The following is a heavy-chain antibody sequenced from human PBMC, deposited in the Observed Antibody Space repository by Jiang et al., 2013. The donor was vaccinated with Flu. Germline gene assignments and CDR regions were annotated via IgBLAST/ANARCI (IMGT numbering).Heavy chain of an antibody. CDR2: INHSGST. J-gene: IGHJ4*02. CDR1: GGSFSGYY. CDR3: ARGHVNYGDSGRYFDY. D-gene: IGHD4-17*01. Sequence: LLKPSETLSLTCAVYGGSFSGYYWSWIRQPPGKGLEWIGEINHSGSTNYNPSLKSRVTISVDTSKNQFSLKLSSVTAADTAVYYCARGHVNYGDSGRYFDYWGQGTLVTVSS. V-gene: IGHV4-34*01.